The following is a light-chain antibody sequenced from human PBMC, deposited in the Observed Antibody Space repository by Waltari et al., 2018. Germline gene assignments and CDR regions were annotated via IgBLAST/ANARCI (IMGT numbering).Light chain of an antibody. CDR1: QSINSY. CDR2: GAS. CDR3: QQSYSSPYT. Sequence: DIQMTQSPSSLSASVGDRVPITCRASQSINSYLNWYQQKPGKAPKLLIYGASSLQSGVPSGFSGSGSGTEFTLTISSLQPEDSATYYCQQSYSSPYTFGQGTKLEIK. J-gene: IGKJ2*01. V-gene: IGKV1-39*01.